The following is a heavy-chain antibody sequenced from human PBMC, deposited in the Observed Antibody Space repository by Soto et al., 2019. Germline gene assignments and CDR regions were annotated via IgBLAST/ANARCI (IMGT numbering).Heavy chain of an antibody. V-gene: IGHV4-39*01. J-gene: IGHJ4*02. CDR3: ARHEGNGNVWPLDY. D-gene: IGHD2-8*01. Sequence: SETLSLTCTVAGDSIGTTHSYWAWIRQSPGKGLEWIGNIHYSGSTYYMPSLRSRVTLSVDTSKNQFSLRLTSVTAEDTAVYYCARHEGNGNVWPLDYWGQGILVTVSS. CDR1: GDSIGTTHSY. CDR2: IHYSGST.